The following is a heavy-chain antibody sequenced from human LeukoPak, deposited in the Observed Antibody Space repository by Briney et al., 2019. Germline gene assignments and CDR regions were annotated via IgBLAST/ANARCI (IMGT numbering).Heavy chain of an antibody. D-gene: IGHD3-10*01. CDR1: GFTFRNFG. CDR2: ISSSGSYI. Sequence: GGSLRLSCAASGFTFRNFGMNWVRQAPGKGLEWVSSISSSGSYIYYADSVKGRFTISRDNAKNSLYLQMNSLRAEDTAVYYCARSGYYYGSGSYYNVYGMDVWGQGTTVTVSS. CDR3: ARSGYYYGSGSYYNVYGMDV. J-gene: IGHJ6*02. V-gene: IGHV3-21*01.